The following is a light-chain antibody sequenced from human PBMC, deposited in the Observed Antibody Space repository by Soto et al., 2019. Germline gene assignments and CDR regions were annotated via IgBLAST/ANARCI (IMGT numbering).Light chain of an antibody. V-gene: IGLV1-51*01. CDR1: SSNIGNNY. CDR3: SSFTSSITLV. CDR2: DNN. Sequence: QSVLTQPPSVSAAPGQKVTISCSGSSSNIGNNYVSWYQQLPGTAPKLLIYDNNKRPSGIPDRFSGSKSGTSATLGITGLQTGDEADYYCSSFTSSITLVFGGGTKLTVL. J-gene: IGLJ2*01.